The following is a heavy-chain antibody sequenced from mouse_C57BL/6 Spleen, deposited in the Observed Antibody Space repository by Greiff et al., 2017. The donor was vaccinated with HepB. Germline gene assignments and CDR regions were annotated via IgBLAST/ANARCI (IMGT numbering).Heavy chain of an antibody. D-gene: IGHD3-2*02. CDR1: GYTFTSYW. CDR2: IHPNSGST. J-gene: IGHJ4*01. V-gene: IGHV1-64*01. Sequence: VQLQQPGAELVKPGASVKLSCKASGYTFTSYWMHWVKQRPGQGLEWIGMIHPNSGSTNYNEKFKSKATLTVDKSSSTAYMQLSSLTSEDSAVYYCARSKTAQAIAMDYWGQGTSVTVSS. CDR3: ARSKTAQAIAMDY.